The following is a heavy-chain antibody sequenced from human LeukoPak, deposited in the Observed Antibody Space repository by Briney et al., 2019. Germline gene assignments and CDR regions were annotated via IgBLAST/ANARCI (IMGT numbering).Heavy chain of an antibody. V-gene: IGHV1-18*01. CDR3: ARDEARYSSGYYPNWFDP. J-gene: IGHJ5*02. Sequence: ASVKVSCKASGYTFTSYGISWVREAPGQGLEWMGWISGYNGYTHYANNHHGRVTMTTDTSTSTAYMELRSLRSDDTAVYYCARDEARYSSGYYPNWFDPWGQGTLVTVSS. CDR2: ISGYNGYT. D-gene: IGHD3-22*01. CDR1: GYTFTSYG.